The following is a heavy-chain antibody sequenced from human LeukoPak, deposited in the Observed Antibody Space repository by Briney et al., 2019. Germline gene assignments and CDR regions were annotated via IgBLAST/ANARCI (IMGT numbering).Heavy chain of an antibody. J-gene: IGHJ4*02. CDR1: RFTFSTYA. Sequence: PGGSLRLSCSASRFTFSTYAMSWVRQAPGKGLEWVSAIGASGGTTFYADSVKGRFTISSDNSKNTLFLQMNSLRAEDTALYYCAREVSVPSGGACGGACYWARPFDYWGQRTLVTVSS. D-gene: IGHD2-21*02. V-gene: IGHV3-23*01. CDR3: AREVSVPSGGACGGACYWARPFDY. CDR2: IGASGGTT.